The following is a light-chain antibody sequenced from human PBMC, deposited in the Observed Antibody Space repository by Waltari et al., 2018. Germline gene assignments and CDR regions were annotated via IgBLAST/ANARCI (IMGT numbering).Light chain of an antibody. V-gene: IGLV6-57*02. CDR1: SGNIATKY. Sequence: NFMLTQPHSVSESPGKTVTISCTGSSGNIATKYVQWYQQRPGSAPRTVVSEDNPRPSGVPDRFSGSIDTSSNSASLTISGLKTEDEADYYCQSYDVSHHWVFGGGTKLTVL. CDR2: EDN. J-gene: IGLJ3*02. CDR3: QSYDVSHHWV.